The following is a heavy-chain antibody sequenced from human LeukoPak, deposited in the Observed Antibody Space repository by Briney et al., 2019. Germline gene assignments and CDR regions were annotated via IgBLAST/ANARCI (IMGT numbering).Heavy chain of an antibody. D-gene: IGHD4-23*01. Sequence: GGSLRLSCAASGFTFSSCSMNWVRQAPGKGLEWVSSISSSSSYIYYADSVKGRFTISRDNAKNSLYLQMNSLRAEDTAVYYCARSTRVADWFDPWGQGTLVTVSS. V-gene: IGHV3-21*01. J-gene: IGHJ5*02. CDR1: GFTFSSCS. CDR3: ARSTRVADWFDP. CDR2: ISSSSSYI.